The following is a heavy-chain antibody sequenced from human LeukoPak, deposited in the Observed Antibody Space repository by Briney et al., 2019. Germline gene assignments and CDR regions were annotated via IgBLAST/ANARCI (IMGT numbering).Heavy chain of an antibody. V-gene: IGHV4-59*01. Sequence: SETLSLTCTVSGASISSFYWSWIRQPPGKGLEFIGYVYYTGSTNYTPSLESRVTISLDTSKNEFSLKMSSVTAADTAVYYCARVPVYYGMDVWDQGTTVTVSS. CDR1: GASISSFY. CDR3: ARVPVYYGMDV. CDR2: VYYTGST. J-gene: IGHJ6*02.